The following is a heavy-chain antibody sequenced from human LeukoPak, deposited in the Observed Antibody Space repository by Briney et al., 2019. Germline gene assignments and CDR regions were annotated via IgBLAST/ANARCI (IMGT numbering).Heavy chain of an antibody. J-gene: IGHJ3*01. CDR2: SSSSSSYI. Sequence: GGSLRLSCAASGFSVSGYTMNWVRQAPGKGLEWISSSSSSSSYIDYAESVRGRFTISRDIAWNSVYLQLNSLRVDDTAVYFCARDWARQTYCDSANRPDALDLWGQGTMVTVSS. CDR1: GFSVSGYT. V-gene: IGHV3-21*01. CDR3: ARDWARQTYCDSANRPDALDL. D-gene: IGHD2-21*01.